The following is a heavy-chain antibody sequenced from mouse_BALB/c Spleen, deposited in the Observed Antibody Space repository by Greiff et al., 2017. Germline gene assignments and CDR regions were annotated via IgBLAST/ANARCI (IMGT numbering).Heavy chain of an antibody. CDR2: ISSGSSTI. J-gene: IGHJ3*01. V-gene: IGHV5-17*02. CDR1: GFTFSSFG. CDR3: ARGDDGPWFAY. Sequence: DVQLVESGGGLVQPGGSRKLSCAASGFTFSSFGMHWVRQAPEKGLEWVAYISSGSSTIYYADTVKGRFTISRDNPKNTLFLQMTSLRSEDTAMYYCARGDDGPWFAYWVQGTLVTVSA. D-gene: IGHD2-3*01.